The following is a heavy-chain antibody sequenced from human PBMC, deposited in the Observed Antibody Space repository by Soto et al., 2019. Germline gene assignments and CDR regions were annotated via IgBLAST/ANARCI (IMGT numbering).Heavy chain of an antibody. CDR3: ARIDVTVTLLDY. V-gene: IGHV3-7*01. CDR1: GFTFSTSW. CDR2: IRQDGSEE. J-gene: IGHJ4*02. Sequence: GGSLRLSCAASGFTFSTSWMSWVRQAPGRGLEWVANIRQDGSEEYYVDSVKGRFTISRDNAKNSLYLQMNSLRAEDTAVYYCARIDVTVTLLDYWGQGALVTVSS. D-gene: IGHD4-4*01.